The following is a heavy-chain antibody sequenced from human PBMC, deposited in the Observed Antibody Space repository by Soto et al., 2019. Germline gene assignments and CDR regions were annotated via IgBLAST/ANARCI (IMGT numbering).Heavy chain of an antibody. CDR3: AREAILLWFGESPNWFDP. Sequence: GGSLRLSCAASGFTFSSYSMNWVRQAPGKGLEWVSSISSSSSYIYYADSVKGRFTISRDNAKNSLYLQMNSLRAEDTAVYYCAREAILLWFGESPNWFDPWGQGTLVTVSS. CDR1: GFTFSSYS. V-gene: IGHV3-21*01. J-gene: IGHJ5*02. CDR2: ISSSSSYI. D-gene: IGHD3-10*01.